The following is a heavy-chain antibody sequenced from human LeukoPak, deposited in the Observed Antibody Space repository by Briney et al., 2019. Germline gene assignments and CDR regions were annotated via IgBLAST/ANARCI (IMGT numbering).Heavy chain of an antibody. CDR3: TRWTDSDGSYRRDV. CDR2: IRTKPYGGTS. J-gene: IGHJ6*02. Sequence: GGSLRLSCTVSGFSLGDYGMSWVRQAPGKGLEWVGFIRTKPYGGTSEYAASVEGRFIISRDDSKGIVYLQMNGLKTEDTAMYYCTRWTDSDGSYRRDVWGQGTTVTVSS. D-gene: IGHD3-22*01. V-gene: IGHV3-49*04. CDR1: GFSLGDYG.